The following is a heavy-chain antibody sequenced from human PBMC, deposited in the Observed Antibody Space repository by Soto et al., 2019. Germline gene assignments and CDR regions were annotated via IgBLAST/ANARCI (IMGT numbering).Heavy chain of an antibody. CDR2: LYDVDGS. CDR1: GLTVSGKKY. J-gene: IGHJ3*01. Sequence: GFLGLSYDASGLTVSGKKYVAWVRQAPVKGLEWVSALYDVDGSFYADSVKGRFTTSSDSSKTTVYLQMNGLRPYDTAVYYCATWHEREHAYDVWGQGTTVTVSS. V-gene: IGHV3-53*01. D-gene: IGHD1-1*01. CDR3: ATWHEREHAYDV.